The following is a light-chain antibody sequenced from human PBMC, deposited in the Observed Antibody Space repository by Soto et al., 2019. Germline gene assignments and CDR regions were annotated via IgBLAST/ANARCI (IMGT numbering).Light chain of an antibody. J-gene: IGLJ1*01. Sequence: QSALTQPRSVSGSPGQSVTISCTGTSSDVGGYNYVSWYQQHPGKAPKFMIYDVSKRPSGVPDRFSGSKSGNTASLTISGLQAEDEADYYCCSYAGSDTYVVGTGNKLTVL. V-gene: IGLV2-11*01. CDR3: CSYAGSDTYV. CDR1: SSDVGGYNY. CDR2: DVS.